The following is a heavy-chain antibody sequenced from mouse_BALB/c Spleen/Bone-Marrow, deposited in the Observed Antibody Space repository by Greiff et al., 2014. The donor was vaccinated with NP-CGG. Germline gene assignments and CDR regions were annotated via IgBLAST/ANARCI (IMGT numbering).Heavy chain of an antibody. D-gene: IGHD4-1*01. V-gene: IGHV1-54*01. J-gene: IGHJ3*01. CDR2: INPGSGDT. CDR3: ARNANWLFAY. CDR1: GYAFTNYL. Sequence: VMLVESGTELVRPGTSVKVSCKASGYAFTNYLIEWVKQRPGQGLEWIGVINPGSGDTSYNEKFRGKATLTADKSSSTAYMQLSSLTSDDSAVYFCARNANWLFAYWGQGTLVTVSA.